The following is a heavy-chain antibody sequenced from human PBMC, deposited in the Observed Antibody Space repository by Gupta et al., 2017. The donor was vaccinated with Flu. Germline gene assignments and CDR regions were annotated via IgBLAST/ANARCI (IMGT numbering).Heavy chain of an antibody. Sequence: QVQLVESGGGVVQPGRSLRLSCAASGFTLRTYAMFWVRQAPGKGLEWLAAISNDGSNIYLADSVKGRFIISRDNSKNTLYLQMSSLGAADTAVYYCARTNFLEEYFDSWGQGTLVTVSS. V-gene: IGHV3-30*03. CDR3: ARTNFLEEYFDS. CDR1: GFTLRTYA. D-gene: IGHD3-3*01. CDR2: ISNDGSNI. J-gene: IGHJ4*02.